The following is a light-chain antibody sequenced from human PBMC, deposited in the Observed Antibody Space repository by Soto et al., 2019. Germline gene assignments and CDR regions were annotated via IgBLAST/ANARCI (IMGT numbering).Light chain of an antibody. CDR1: SSNVGSKS. Sequence: QSVLTQPPSASGTPGQGVTISCSGRSSNVGSKSVNWYRQVPGTAPKLLVDSNNKRPSGVPDRVSGSKSGTSASLVISGRQSEDEADYDCAAWDESLNGVVFGGGTKLTVL. J-gene: IGLJ3*02. V-gene: IGLV1-44*01. CDR2: SNN. CDR3: AAWDESLNGVV.